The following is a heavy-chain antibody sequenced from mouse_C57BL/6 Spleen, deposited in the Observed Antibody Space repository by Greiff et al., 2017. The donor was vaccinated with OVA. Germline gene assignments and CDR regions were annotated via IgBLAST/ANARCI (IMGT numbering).Heavy chain of an antibody. J-gene: IGHJ4*01. Sequence: EVNLVESEGRLVQPGSSMKLSCTASGFTFSDYYMAWVRQVPEKGLEWVANINYDGSSTYYLDSLKSRFIISRDNAKNILYLQMSSLKSEDTATYYCARVYYGSSRNAMDYWGQGTSVTVSS. V-gene: IGHV5-16*01. CDR1: GFTFSDYY. CDR2: INYDGSST. D-gene: IGHD1-1*01. CDR3: ARVYYGSSRNAMDY.